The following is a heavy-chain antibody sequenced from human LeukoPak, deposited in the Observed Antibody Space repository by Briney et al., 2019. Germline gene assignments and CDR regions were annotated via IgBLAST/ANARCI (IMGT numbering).Heavy chain of an antibody. V-gene: IGHV3-11*06. CDR1: GFTFSDSY. D-gene: IGHD3-22*01. Sequence: GGSLRLSCAASGFTFSDSYMSWIRQAPGKGLEWVSYISSSSSDTNYADSVKGRFTISRDNAKNSLYLQMNSLRAEDTAVYYCARSNLGSYDQSGYYHYWGQGTRVTVSS. CDR2: ISSSSSDT. J-gene: IGHJ4*02. CDR3: ARSNLGSYDQSGYYHY.